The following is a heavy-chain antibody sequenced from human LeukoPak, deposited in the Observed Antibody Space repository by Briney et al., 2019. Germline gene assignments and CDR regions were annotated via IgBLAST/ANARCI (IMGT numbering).Heavy chain of an antibody. CDR2: IWYDGSNK. Sequence: GRSLRLSCAASGFTFSSYGMHWVRQAPGKGLEWVAVIWYDGSNKYYADSVEGRFTISRDNSKNTLYLQMNSLRAEDTAVYYCAKWGRRGASVGGYQLLYVDYWGQGTLVTVSS. CDR3: AKWGRRGASVGGYQLLYVDY. D-gene: IGHD2-2*01. J-gene: IGHJ4*02. CDR1: GFTFSSYG. V-gene: IGHV3-33*06.